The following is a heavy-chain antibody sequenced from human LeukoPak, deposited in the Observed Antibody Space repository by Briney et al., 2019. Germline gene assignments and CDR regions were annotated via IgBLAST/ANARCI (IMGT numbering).Heavy chain of an antibody. V-gene: IGHV4-30-2*01. D-gene: IGHD3-22*01. CDR1: GRSISSGRHS. CDR2: IYHGGST. J-gene: IGHJ4*02. CDR3: ARGSDSSGYYY. Sequence: SATLLLTGPVSGRSISSGRHSWSWIRQPPGKGLEWIGYIYHGGSTYYNPSLKSPVTISVDRSKNQFSLKLSSVTAADPAVYYCARGSDSSGYYYWGQGTLVTVSS.